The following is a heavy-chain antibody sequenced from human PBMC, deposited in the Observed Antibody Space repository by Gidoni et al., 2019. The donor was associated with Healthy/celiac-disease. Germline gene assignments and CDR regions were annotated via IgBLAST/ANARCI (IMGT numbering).Heavy chain of an antibody. Sequence: QVQLVQSGAEVKKPGASVKVSCKASGYTFTGYYMHWVRQAPGQGLEWMGRINPNSGGTNYAQKFQGRVTMTRDTSISTAYMELSRLRADDTAVYYCERAEWLVRPFDYWGQGTLVTVSS. CDR2: INPNSGGT. D-gene: IGHD6-19*01. CDR3: ERAEWLVRPFDY. J-gene: IGHJ4*02. CDR1: GYTFTGYY. V-gene: IGHV1-2*06.